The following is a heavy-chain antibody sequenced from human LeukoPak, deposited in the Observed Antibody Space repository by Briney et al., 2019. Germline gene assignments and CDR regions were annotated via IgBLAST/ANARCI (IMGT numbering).Heavy chain of an antibody. CDR3: AREARGSGRDFDY. V-gene: IGHV3-11*01. CDR2: IGTRSNPI. Sequence: GGSLRLSCVGAGFPFSDFHMSWIRQAPGMGLEWISYIGTRSNPIYYADSVKGRFTISRDDAKNSLYLQMNSLRDEDTAVYFCAREARGSGRDFDYWGQGILVTVSS. D-gene: IGHD1-26*01. CDR1: GFPFSDFH. J-gene: IGHJ4*02.